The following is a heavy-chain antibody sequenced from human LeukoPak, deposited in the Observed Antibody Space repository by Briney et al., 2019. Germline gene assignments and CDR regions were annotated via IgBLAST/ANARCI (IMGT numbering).Heavy chain of an antibody. D-gene: IGHD6-19*01. CDR2: IYYSGST. CDR3: ARHPIPKYSSGWYYFDY. Sequence: SETLSLTCTVSGGSISSSSYYWGWIRQPPGKGLEWIGSIYYSGSTYYNPSLKSRVTISVDTSKNQFSLKLSSVTAADTAVYYCARHPIPKYSSGWYYFDYWGQGTLVTVSS. J-gene: IGHJ4*02. CDR1: GGSISSSSYY. V-gene: IGHV4-39*01.